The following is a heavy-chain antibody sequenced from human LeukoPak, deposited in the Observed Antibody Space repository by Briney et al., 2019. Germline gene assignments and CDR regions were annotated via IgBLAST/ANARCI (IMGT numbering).Heavy chain of an antibody. CDR1: GYTFTGYY. D-gene: IGHD6-13*01. V-gene: IGHV1-46*01. CDR2: INPSGGST. CDR3: AITHSSSWFCFDY. J-gene: IGHJ4*02. Sequence: ASVKVSCKASGYTFTGYYMHWVRQAPGQGLEWMGIINPSGGSTSYAQKFQGRVTMTRDMSTSTVYMELSSLRSEDTAVYYCAITHSSSWFCFDYWGQGTLVTVSS.